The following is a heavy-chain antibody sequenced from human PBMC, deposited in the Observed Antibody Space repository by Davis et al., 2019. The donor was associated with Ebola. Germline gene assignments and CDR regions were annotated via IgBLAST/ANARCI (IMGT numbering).Heavy chain of an antibody. CDR2: ISYDGSNK. V-gene: IGHV3-30-3*01. CDR1: GFTFSSYA. Sequence: PGGSLRLSCAASGFTFSSYAMHWVRQAPGKGLEWVAVISYDGSNKYYADSVKGRFTISRENSKNTPYLQMNSRRAEETAVYYCARDLVPMVRGGLVDYWGQGTLVTVSS. D-gene: IGHD3-10*01. CDR3: ARDLVPMVRGGLVDY. J-gene: IGHJ4*02.